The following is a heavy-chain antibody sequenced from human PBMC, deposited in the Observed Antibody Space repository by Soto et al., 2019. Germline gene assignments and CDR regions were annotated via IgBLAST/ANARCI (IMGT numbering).Heavy chain of an antibody. J-gene: IGHJ4*02. V-gene: IGHV3-13*01. D-gene: IGHD3-10*01. CDR1: GFTFSSYD. CDR3: ARGPYCSGSPIAPYYFDY. CDR2: IGTAGDT. Sequence: EVQLVESGGGLVQPGGSLRLSCAASGFTFSSYDMHWVRQATGKGLEWVSAIGTAGDTYYPGSVKGRITISRENAKNSLYLQMNSLRAGDTAVYYCARGPYCSGSPIAPYYFDYWGQGTLVTVSS.